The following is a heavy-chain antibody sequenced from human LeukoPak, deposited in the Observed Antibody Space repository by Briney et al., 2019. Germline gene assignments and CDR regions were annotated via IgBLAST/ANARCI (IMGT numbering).Heavy chain of an antibody. CDR3: ARGYTDGWLIGY. V-gene: IGHV4-59*08. CDR2: ISYSGST. J-gene: IGHJ4*02. D-gene: IGHD6-19*01. Sequence: PSETLSLTCTVSGVSVTSYYWSWIRQPPGKGLEWIGYISYSGSTNYNPSLKSRVTISVDTSKNQFSLNLSSVTAADTAVYYCARGYTDGWLIGYWGQGTLVTVSS. CDR1: GVSVTSYY.